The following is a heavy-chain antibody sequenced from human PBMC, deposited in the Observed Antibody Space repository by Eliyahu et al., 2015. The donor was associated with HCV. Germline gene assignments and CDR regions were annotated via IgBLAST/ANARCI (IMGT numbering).Heavy chain of an antibody. Sequence: QLQLQESGPGLVKPSETLSLTCTVSGDSISSSSYHWGWIRQPPGKGLEWIGSMYYSGNTYYNPSLKSRVTISVDTSKKQFSLKLSSVTAADTAVYYCARQQWLASYFFDYWGQGTLVTVSS. CDR2: MYYSGNT. V-gene: IGHV4-39*01. J-gene: IGHJ4*02. CDR3: ARQQWLASYFFDY. CDR1: GDSISSSSYH. D-gene: IGHD2-8*01.